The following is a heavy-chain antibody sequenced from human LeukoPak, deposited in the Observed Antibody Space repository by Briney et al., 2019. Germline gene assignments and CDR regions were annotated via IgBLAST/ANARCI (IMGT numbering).Heavy chain of an antibody. CDR2: ISGSGGST. D-gene: IGHD1-26*01. CDR1: GFTFSSHA. Sequence: GGSLRLSCAASGFTFSSHAMSWVRQAPGKGLEWVSAISGSGGSTYYADSVKGRFTISRDNSKNTQYLQMTSLRAEDTAVYYFAKAVGWVRYEAFDIWGQGKMVTVSS. CDR3: AKAVGWVRYEAFDI. J-gene: IGHJ3*02. V-gene: IGHV3-23*01.